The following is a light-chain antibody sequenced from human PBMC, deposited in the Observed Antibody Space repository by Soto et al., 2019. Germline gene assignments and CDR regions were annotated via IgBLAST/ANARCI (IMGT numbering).Light chain of an antibody. CDR2: DVS. J-gene: IGLJ1*01. CDR3: CSYAGTDTYA. V-gene: IGLV2-11*01. CDR1: SSDVGGYDY. Sequence: QSVLTQPRSVSGSPGQSVTISCTGTSSDVGGYDYVSWYQQHPGKAPKVMIYDVSKWPSGVPDRFSGSKSDNTASLTISGLQAEDEAEYYCCSYAGTDTYAFGTGTQLTVL.